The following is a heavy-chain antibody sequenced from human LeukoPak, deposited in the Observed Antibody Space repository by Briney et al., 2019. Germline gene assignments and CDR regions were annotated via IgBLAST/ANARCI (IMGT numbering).Heavy chain of an antibody. CDR1: GGSFSGYF. D-gene: IGHD6-6*01. V-gene: IGHV4-34*01. Sequence: PSETLSLTCAVYGGSFSGYFWSWTRQPPGKGLEYIAEISHGGITNYNPSLKSRVTISVDTSRNQFSLKLSSVTAADTAVYYCARHEYGSSSAAFEIWGQGTNVLVSS. CDR2: ISHGGIT. J-gene: IGHJ3*02. CDR3: ARHEYGSSSAAFEI.